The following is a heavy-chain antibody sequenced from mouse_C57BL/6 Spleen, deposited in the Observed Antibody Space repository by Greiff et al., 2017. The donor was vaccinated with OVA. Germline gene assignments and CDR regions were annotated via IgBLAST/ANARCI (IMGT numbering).Heavy chain of an antibody. V-gene: IGHV1-82*01. CDR3: ARPLGFAY. CDR1: GYAFSSSW. J-gene: IGHJ3*01. Sequence: VKLKESGPELVKPGASVKISCKASGYAFSSSWMNWVKQRPGQGLEWIGRIYPGDGDTNYNGKFKGKATLTAEKSSSTAYMQLSSLTSEDSAVYFCARPLGFAYWGQGTLVTVSA. CDR2: IYPGDGDT.